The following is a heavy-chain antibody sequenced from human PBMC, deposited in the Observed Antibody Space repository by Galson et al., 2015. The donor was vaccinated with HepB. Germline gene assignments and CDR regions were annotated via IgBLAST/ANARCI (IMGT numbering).Heavy chain of an antibody. Sequence: TLSLTCTVSGGSISSGGYYWSWIRQHPGKGLEWIGYIYYSGSTYYNPSLKSRVTISVDTSKNQFSLKLSSVTAADTAVYYCARSYGSGNLHYYYYYGMDVWGQGTTVTVSS. V-gene: IGHV4-31*03. CDR2: IYYSGST. J-gene: IGHJ6*02. CDR1: GGSISSGGYY. CDR3: ARSYGSGNLHYYYYYGMDV. D-gene: IGHD3-10*01.